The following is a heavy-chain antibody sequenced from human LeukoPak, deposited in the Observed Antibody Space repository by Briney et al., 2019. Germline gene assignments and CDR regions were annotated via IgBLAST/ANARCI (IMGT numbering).Heavy chain of an antibody. D-gene: IGHD3-10*01. Sequence: ASVKVSCKASGYTFTSYGISWVRQAPGQGLEWMGWISAYNGNTNYAQKLQGRVTMTTDTSTSTAYMELRDLRSDDTAVYYCARDAREVLLWFGEFFPWGQGTLVTVSS. CDR2: ISAYNGNT. V-gene: IGHV1-18*01. CDR3: ARDAREVLLWFGEFFP. CDR1: GYTFTSYG. J-gene: IGHJ5*02.